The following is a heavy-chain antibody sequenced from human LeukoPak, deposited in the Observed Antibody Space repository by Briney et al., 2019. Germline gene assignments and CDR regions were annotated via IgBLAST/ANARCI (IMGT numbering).Heavy chain of an antibody. CDR2: IIPSGHTT. Sequence: PGGSLRLSCAASAFTFSNYGMSWVRQAPGKGLEWVSGIIPSGHTTYYADSVRGRFTISRDNSRNTVYLQMNSLRAEDTAVYYCAKDDRWLQFCCWGQGTLVTVSA. J-gene: IGHJ4*02. CDR1: AFTFSNYG. V-gene: IGHV3-23*01. CDR3: AKDDRWLQFCC. D-gene: IGHD5-24*01.